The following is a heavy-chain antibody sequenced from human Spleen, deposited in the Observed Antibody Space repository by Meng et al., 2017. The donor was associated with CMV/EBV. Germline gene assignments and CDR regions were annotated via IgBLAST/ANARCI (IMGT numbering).Heavy chain of an antibody. J-gene: IGHJ6*02. Sequence: GGSLRLSCAASGFTFSSYGMHWVRQAPGKGLEWVAFIRYDGSNKYYADSVKGRFTISRDNSKNTLYLQMNSLRAEDTAVYYCARVEQQLVTLSYYYYYGMDVWGQGTTVTVSS. V-gene: IGHV3-30*02. CDR1: GFTFSSYG. CDR2: IRYDGSNK. CDR3: ARVEQQLVTLSYYYYYGMDV. D-gene: IGHD6-13*01.